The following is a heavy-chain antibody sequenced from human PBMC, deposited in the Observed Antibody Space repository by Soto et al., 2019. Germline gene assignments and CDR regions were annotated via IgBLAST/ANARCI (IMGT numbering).Heavy chain of an antibody. CDR3: AKDAYYYDSSGYYYVLSYYYYGMDV. V-gene: IGHV3-30*18. Sequence: QVQLVESGGGVVQPGRSLRLSCAASGFTFSSYGMHWVRQAPGKGLEWVAVISYDGSNKYYADSVKGRFTISRDNSKNTLYLQMNSLRAEYTAVYYCAKDAYYYDSSGYYYVLSYYYYGMDVWGQGTTVTVSS. CDR1: GFTFSSYG. J-gene: IGHJ6*02. D-gene: IGHD3-22*01. CDR2: ISYDGSNK.